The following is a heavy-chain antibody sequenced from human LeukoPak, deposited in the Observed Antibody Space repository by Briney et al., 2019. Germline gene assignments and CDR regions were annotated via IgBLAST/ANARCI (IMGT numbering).Heavy chain of an antibody. CDR1: GFTLSKYA. CDR3: ARMKVIKGASLDY. V-gene: IGHV3-30-3*01. CDR2: ISFDETKK. J-gene: IGHJ4*02. D-gene: IGHD2-21*01. Sequence: PGGPLRLPCAPPGFTLSKYAMHWVRQAQGKGLDWVAVISFDETKKYYADSVKGRFTISRDNSNNTLFLQMNSVKTEDTAVYFCARMKVIKGASLDYWGQGSLVTVSS.